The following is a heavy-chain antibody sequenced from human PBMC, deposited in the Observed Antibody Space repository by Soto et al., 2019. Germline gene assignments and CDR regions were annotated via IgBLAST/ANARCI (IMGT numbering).Heavy chain of an antibody. CDR3: ARVRGADY. J-gene: IGHJ4*02. CDR2: INHSGST. Sequence: QVQLQQWGAGLLKPSETLSLTCAVYGGSFSGYYWSWIRQPPGKGLEWIGEINHSGSTNYNPSLKGRVTISVDTSKNQFPLKLSSVTAADTAVYYCARVRGADYWGQGTLVTVSS. CDR1: GGSFSGYY. D-gene: IGHD3-10*01. V-gene: IGHV4-34*01.